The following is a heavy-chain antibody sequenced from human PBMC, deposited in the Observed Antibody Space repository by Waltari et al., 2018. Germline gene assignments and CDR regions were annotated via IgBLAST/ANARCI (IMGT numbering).Heavy chain of an antibody. CDR1: AYSLASSW. Sequence: ESQLLQSGAEVKQPGESRRRPCQTSAYSLASSWIGWVRQMPGRGLELVGIIYPLDSDTRYSPAFQGQVTISVDKSIGTAYLQWTSLKASDSAIYYCARPLGTADLGYWGQGTLVTVSS. CDR2: IYPLDSDT. V-gene: IGHV5-51*01. J-gene: IGHJ4*02. D-gene: IGHD1-7*01. CDR3: ARPLGTADLGY.